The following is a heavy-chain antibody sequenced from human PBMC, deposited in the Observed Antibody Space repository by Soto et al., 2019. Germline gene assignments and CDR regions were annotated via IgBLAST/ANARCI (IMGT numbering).Heavy chain of an antibody. J-gene: IGHJ6*02. D-gene: IGHD1-1*01. CDR2: ISYDGSNK. V-gene: IGHV3-30*18. CDR3: AKDNAERPDPFRRSYYYGMDV. CDR1: GFTFSSYG. Sequence: GGSLRLSCAASGFTFSSYGMHWVRQAPGKGLEWVAVISYDGSNKYYADSVKGRFTISRDNSKNTLYLQMNSLRAEDTAVYYCAKDNAERPDPFRRSYYYGMDVWGQGTTVTVSS.